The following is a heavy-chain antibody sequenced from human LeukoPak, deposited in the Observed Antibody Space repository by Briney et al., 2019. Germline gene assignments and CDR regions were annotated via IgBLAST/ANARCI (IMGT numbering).Heavy chain of an antibody. CDR1: GYTFTSYG. Sequence: ASVKVSCTASGYTFTSYGISWVRQAPGQGLEWMGWISAYNGNTNYAQKLQGRVTMTTDTSTSTAYMELRSLRSDDTAVYYCARGGRSFTYYYDSSGLVPFDYWGQGTLVTVSS. CDR2: ISAYNGNT. D-gene: IGHD3-22*01. J-gene: IGHJ4*02. CDR3: ARGGRSFTYYYDSSGLVPFDY. V-gene: IGHV1-18*01.